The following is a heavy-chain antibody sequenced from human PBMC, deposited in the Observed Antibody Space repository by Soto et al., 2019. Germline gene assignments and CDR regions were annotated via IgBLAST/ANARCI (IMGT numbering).Heavy chain of an antibody. CDR1: GFTFSVSA. Sequence: EVQLLESGGGLVQPGGSLRLSCVASGFTFSVSAMTWVRQAPGKGLEWVSTTGLSGRTTFYGDSVKGRFTVSRDNSKNTLDLQMSSLRAEDTAVYYCATVHNTSRSFNFWGRGTLVIVSS. J-gene: IGHJ4*02. CDR3: ATVHNTSRSFNF. V-gene: IGHV3-23*01. D-gene: IGHD1-20*01. CDR2: TGLSGRTT.